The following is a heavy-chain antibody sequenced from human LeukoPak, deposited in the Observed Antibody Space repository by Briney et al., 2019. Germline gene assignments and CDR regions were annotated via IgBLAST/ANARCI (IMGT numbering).Heavy chain of an antibody. CDR2: IYTSGST. V-gene: IGHV4-4*07. CDR1: GGSISNYY. Sequence: SETLSLTCTVSGGSISNYYWSWIRQPAGKGLEWVGRIYTSGSTDYNPSLKSRVTMSVDTSKNQFSLNLRSVTAADTAVYYCARSVWPSTYFDLWGRGTLVTVSS. D-gene: IGHD3-16*01. J-gene: IGHJ2*01. CDR3: ARSVWPSTYFDL.